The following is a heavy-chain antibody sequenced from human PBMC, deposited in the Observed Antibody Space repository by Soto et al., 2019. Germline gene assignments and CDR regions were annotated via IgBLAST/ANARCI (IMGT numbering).Heavy chain of an antibody. CDR2: IIPILGIA. CDR1: GGTFSSYT. Sequence: ASVKVSCKASGGTFSSYTISWVRQAPGQGLEWMGRIIPILGIANYAQKFQGRVTITADKSTSTAYMELGSLRSEDTAVYYCAQRITMVRGVDSNWFDPWGQGTLVTVSS. CDR3: AQRITMVRGVDSNWFDP. J-gene: IGHJ5*02. D-gene: IGHD3-10*01. V-gene: IGHV1-69*02.